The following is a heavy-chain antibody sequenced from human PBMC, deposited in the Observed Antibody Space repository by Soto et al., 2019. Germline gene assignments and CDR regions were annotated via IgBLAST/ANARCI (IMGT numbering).Heavy chain of an antibody. D-gene: IGHD3-10*01. J-gene: IGHJ6*02. Sequence: QVQLQESGPGLVKPSETLSLTCTVSGCSVSSGTYYWSWIRQPPGKGLEWIGYIFYSGSTNYNPSLRSRVTISVDTSKNHFSLKLISVTAADTAVYYCKGFEYYYGMDVWGQGTTVTVSS. CDR1: GCSVSSGTYY. V-gene: IGHV4-61*01. CDR2: IFYSGST. CDR3: KGFEYYYGMDV.